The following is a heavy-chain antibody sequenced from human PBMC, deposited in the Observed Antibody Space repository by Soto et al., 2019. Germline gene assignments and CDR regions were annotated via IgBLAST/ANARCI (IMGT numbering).Heavy chain of an antibody. D-gene: IGHD3-3*01. CDR1: AYTFTSFG. Sequence: SCTASAYTFTSFGISWVRQAHVQGREWMGWIRAYKGNTNYAQKLQGRVTMTTATSTSTAYMEMKSLSSDDTAVYYCARGTVLRLLEWLAEGGWFDPWGQGTLVTVSS. CDR3: ARGTVLRLLEWLAEGGWFDP. J-gene: IGHJ5*02. CDR2: IRAYKGNT. V-gene: IGHV1-18*01.